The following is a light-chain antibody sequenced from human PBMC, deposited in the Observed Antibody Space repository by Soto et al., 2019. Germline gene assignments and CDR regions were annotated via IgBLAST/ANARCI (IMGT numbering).Light chain of an antibody. Sequence: DIQLTQSPSSLSASVGDIVTITCRARQGISNYLAWYQQKPGKVPKLLIHDAYTLQSGVPSRFSGGGSGTDFTLTISSLQPEDVATYYCQEYTTAPWTFGQGTRVEIK. J-gene: IGKJ1*01. CDR2: DAY. V-gene: IGKV1-27*01. CDR3: QEYTTAPWT. CDR1: QGISNY.